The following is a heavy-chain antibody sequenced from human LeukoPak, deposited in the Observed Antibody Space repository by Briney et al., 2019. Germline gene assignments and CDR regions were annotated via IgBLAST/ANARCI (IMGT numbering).Heavy chain of an antibody. CDR1: GGSISTYY. CDR3: ARNIVGATIGWFDP. V-gene: IGHV4-59*08. J-gene: IGHJ5*02. D-gene: IGHD1-26*01. Sequence: SETLSLTCTVSGGSISTYYWSWIRQPPGKGLEWIGYSHYSGSTNYNPSLKSRVTISVDTSKNQLSLKLSSVTAADTAVYYCARNIVGATIGWFDPWSQGTLVTVSS. CDR2: SHYSGST.